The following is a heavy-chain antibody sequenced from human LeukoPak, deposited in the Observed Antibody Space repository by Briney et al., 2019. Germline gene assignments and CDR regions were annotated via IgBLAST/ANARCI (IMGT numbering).Heavy chain of an antibody. CDR1: GGSFSGYY. D-gene: IGHD3-10*01. CDR3: ARRQSVLWFGELLYPRFDP. Sequence: SETLPLTCAVYGGSFSGYYWSRIRQPPGKGLEWIGEINDSGSTNYNPSLKSRVTISVDTSKNQFSLKLSSVTAADTAVYYCARRQSVLWFGELLYPRFDPWGQGTLVTVSS. V-gene: IGHV4-34*01. CDR2: INDSGST. J-gene: IGHJ5*02.